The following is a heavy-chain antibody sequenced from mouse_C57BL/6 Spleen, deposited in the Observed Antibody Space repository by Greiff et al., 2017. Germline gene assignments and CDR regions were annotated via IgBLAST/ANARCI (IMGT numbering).Heavy chain of an antibody. D-gene: IGHD1-1*01. J-gene: IGHJ3*01. CDR1: GYTFTSYW. CDR2: IYPSDSET. V-gene: IGHV1-61*01. CDR3: ARDYYASGGFAY. Sequence: QVQLKQPGAELVRPESSVKLSCKASGYTFTSYWMAWVKQRPGQGLEWIGNIYPSDSETHYNQKFKDKAKLTVDKSSSTAYMQLSSLTSEDSAVYYCARDYYASGGFAYWGQGTLVTVSA.